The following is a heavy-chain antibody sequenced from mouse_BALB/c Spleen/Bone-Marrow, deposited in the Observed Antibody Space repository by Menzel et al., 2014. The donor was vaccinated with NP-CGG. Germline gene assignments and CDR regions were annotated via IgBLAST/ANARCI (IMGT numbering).Heavy chain of an antibody. J-gene: IGHJ4*01. Sequence: VQLQQSGPELVKPGASMKISCKASGYSFTGYTMNWVKQSHGKNLEWIGLINPYNGGTSYNQKFKGKATLTVDKSSSTGYMELHSLTAEDSAVYYCARGDYYGYAMDYWGQGTSVTVSS. CDR1: GYSFTGYT. CDR2: INPYNGGT. CDR3: ARGDYYGYAMDY. V-gene: IGHV1-25*01. D-gene: IGHD1-1*01.